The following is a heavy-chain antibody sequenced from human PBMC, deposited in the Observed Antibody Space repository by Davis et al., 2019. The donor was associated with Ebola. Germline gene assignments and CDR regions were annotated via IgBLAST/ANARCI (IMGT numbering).Heavy chain of an antibody. D-gene: IGHD5-18*01. CDR2: ISGSGGST. V-gene: IGHV3-23*01. CDR3: ARNAYGYGDYYYYYMDV. Sequence: GESLKISCAASGFSFRSYAMSWVRQAPGKGLEWVSAISGSGGSTYYADSVKGRFTISRDSSKNTLYLQMNSLRAEDTAVYYCARNAYGYGDYYYYYMDVWGKGTTVTVSS. CDR1: GFSFRSYA. J-gene: IGHJ6*03.